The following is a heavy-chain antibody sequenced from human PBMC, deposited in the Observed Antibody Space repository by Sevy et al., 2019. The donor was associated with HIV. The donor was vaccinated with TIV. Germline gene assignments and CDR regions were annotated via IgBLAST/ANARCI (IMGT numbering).Heavy chain of an antibody. V-gene: IGHV3-21*01. CDR3: ARGGGDLRADCFDY. CDR1: GFTFNIYS. CDR2: ISGSSSYI. D-gene: IGHD2-21*02. Sequence: GGFLRLSCAASGFTFNIYSMNWVRQAPGKGLEWVSSISGSSSYILYADSVKGRFTISRDNAKNSLYLQMNSLRAVDTAVYYCARGGGDLRADCFDYWGQGTLVTVSS. J-gene: IGHJ4*02.